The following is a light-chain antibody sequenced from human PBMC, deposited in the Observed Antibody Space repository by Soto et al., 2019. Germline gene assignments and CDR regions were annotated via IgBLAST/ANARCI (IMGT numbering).Light chain of an antibody. V-gene: IGLV3-21*04. CDR2: YDS. CDR1: NIGSKN. CDR3: QVWDSSSDLVV. J-gene: IGLJ2*01. Sequence: SYELTQPPSVSVAPGQTARMTCGGNNIGSKNVHWYQRKPGQAPVLVIYYDSDRPSGIPERFSGSNSGNTATLTISRVEAGDEADYYCQVWDSSSDLVVFGGGTQLTVL.